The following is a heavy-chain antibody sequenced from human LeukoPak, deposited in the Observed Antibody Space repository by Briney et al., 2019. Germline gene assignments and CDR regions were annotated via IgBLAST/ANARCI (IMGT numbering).Heavy chain of an antibody. CDR1: GGSISSHY. CDR2: IYYSGST. Sequence: SETLSLTCTVSGGSISSHYWSWIRQPPGKGLEWIGYIYYSGSTNYNPSLKSRVTISVDTSKNQFSLKLSSVTAADTAVYYCARGSYDSRVSYYMDAWGKGTTVTVSS. CDR3: ARGSYDSRVSYYMDA. J-gene: IGHJ6*03. D-gene: IGHD3-22*01. V-gene: IGHV4-59*11.